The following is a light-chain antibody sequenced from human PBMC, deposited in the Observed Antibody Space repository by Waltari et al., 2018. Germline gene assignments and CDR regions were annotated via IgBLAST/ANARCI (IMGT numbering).Light chain of an antibody. CDR1: QSVRSN. CDR3: QQYDNWSALT. Sequence: EIVMTQSPATLSVSPGDRATLPCRASQSVRSNLGWYQQKPGQAPRRLIYGAFTRATGIPARCSGSGSGTEFTLTISSLQSEDFAVYYCQQYDNWSALTFGGGTKVEIK. V-gene: IGKV3-15*01. J-gene: IGKJ4*01. CDR2: GAF.